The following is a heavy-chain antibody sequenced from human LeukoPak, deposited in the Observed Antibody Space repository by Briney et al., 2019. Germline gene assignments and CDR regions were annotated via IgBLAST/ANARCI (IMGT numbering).Heavy chain of an antibody. V-gene: IGHV3-23*01. D-gene: IGHD1-14*01. CDR3: ADYRKPQGLDY. J-gene: IGHJ4*02. CDR1: EFPFSVYA. CDR2: IHASGSDT. Sequence: PGGSLRLSCEVSEFPFSVYAMAWVRQAPGQGLEWVSAIHASGSDTYYTDSVKGRFTISRDNSKNTVYLQMNSLRVEDTAVYYCADYRKPQGLDYWGQGTLVTVSS.